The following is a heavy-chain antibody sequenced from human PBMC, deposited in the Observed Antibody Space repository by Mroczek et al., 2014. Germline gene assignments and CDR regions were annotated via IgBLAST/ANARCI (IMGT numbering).Heavy chain of an antibody. D-gene: IGHD2-2*01. J-gene: IGHJ6*02. Sequence: QVQLQESGPGLVKPSETLSLTCTVSGGSISSYYWSWIRQPAGKGLEWIGRIYTSGSTNYNPSLKSRVTMSVDTSKNQFSLKLSSVTAADTAVYYCARDVQLLFMDYYYYGMDVWGQGTTVTVSS. CDR3: ARDVQLLFMDYYYYGMDV. CDR1: GGSISSYY. CDR2: IYTSGST. V-gene: IGHV4-4*07.